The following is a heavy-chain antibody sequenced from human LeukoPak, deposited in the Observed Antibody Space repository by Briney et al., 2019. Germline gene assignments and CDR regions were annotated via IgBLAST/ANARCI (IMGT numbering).Heavy chain of an antibody. J-gene: IGHJ6*02. D-gene: IGHD2-15*01. CDR2: MNPNSGNT. CDR1: GYTFTSYD. Sequence: GASVKVSCKASGYTFTSYDINWVRQATGQGLEWMGWMNPNSGNTGYAQKSQGRVTMTRNTSISTAYMELSSLRSEDTAVYYCAIGGYCSGGSCYSYYYYYGMDVWGQGTTVTVSS. CDR3: AIGGYCSGGSCYSYYYYYGMDV. V-gene: IGHV1-8*01.